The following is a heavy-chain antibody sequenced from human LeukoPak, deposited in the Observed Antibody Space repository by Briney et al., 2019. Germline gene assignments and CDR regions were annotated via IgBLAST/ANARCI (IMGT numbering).Heavy chain of an antibody. CDR2: ISYDGSNK. Sequence: PGGSLRLSCAASGFTFSSYAMHWVRQAPGKGLEWVAVISYDGSNKYYADSVKGRFTISRDNSKNTLYLQMNSLRAEDTAVYYCARGPDDNGQYDYWGQGTLVTVSS. CDR3: ARGPDDNGQYDY. D-gene: IGHD1-1*01. J-gene: IGHJ4*02. CDR1: GFTFSSYA. V-gene: IGHV3-30-3*01.